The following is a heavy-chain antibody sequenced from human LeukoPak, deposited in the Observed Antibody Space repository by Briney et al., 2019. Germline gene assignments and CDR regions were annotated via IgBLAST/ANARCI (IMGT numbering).Heavy chain of an antibody. CDR1: GFTFGYYG. J-gene: IGHJ5*02. Sequence: GGSLRLACSASGFTFGYYGVGWVRRARGRGLGWVSGINWDGETIYADSVKGRFTLSRDTAKNSVYLQMNSLRAEDTGLYFCARGGICGVLIRFDPSGQGTLVSASS. V-gene: IGHV3-20*04. CDR3: ARGGICGVLIRFDP. D-gene: IGHD3-3*01. CDR2: INWDGET.